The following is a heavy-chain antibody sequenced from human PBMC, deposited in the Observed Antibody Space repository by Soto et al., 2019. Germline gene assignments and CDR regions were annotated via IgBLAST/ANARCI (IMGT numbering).Heavy chain of an antibody. CDR2: IYHSGST. D-gene: IGHD1-26*01. J-gene: IGHJ4*02. CDR1: GGSISSGGYS. CDR3: AFSGSYGYFDY. V-gene: IGHV4-30-2*01. Sequence: SEALSLTCAVSGGSISSGGYSWSWIRQPPGKGLEWIGYIYHSGSTYYNPSLKSRVTISVDRSKNQFSLKLSSVTAADTAVYYCAFSGSYGYFDYWGQGTLVTVS.